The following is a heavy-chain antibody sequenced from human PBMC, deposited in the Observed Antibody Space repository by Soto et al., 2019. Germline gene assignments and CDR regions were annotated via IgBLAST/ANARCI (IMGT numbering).Heavy chain of an antibody. CDR1: GDSINCYS. J-gene: IGHJ5*02. V-gene: IGHV4-59*01. CDR2: IYDSGST. Sequence: PSETLSLTCTVSGDSINCYSWTWIRQPPGKGLEWIWYIYDSGSTNYNPSLKSRVTISVDTSKKQFSLKLTSVTAADTAMYPCAREAGVRSPFDPWRQGTLVTVSS. D-gene: IGHD4-17*01. CDR3: AREAGVRSPFDP.